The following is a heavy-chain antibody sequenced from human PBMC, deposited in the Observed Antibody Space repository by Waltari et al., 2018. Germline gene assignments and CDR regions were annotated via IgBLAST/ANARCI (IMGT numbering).Heavy chain of an antibody. CDR1: GGSISSSSYY. V-gene: IGHV3-15*01. Sequence: LQLQESGPGLVKPSETLSLTCTVSGGSISSSSYYWGWVRPAPGKGVEWVGRIKSKTDGGTTDYAAPVKGRFTISRDDSKNTLYLQMNSLKTEDTAVYYCTTDPRITIFGVVWSDAFDIWGQGTMVTVSS. CDR3: TTDPRITIFGVVWSDAFDI. D-gene: IGHD3-3*01. CDR2: IKSKTDGGTT. J-gene: IGHJ3*02.